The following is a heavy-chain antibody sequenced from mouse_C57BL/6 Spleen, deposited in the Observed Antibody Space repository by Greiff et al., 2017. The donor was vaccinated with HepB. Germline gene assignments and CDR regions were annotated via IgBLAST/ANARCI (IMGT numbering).Heavy chain of an antibody. D-gene: IGHD2-2*01. Sequence: QVQLQQPGAELVMPGASVKLSCKASGYTFTSYWMHWVKQRPGQGLEWIGEIVPSDSYTNYNQKFKGKSTFTVDKSSSTAYMQLSSLTSEDSAIYYCARSHYGYDYFDYWGQGTTLTVSS. CDR1: GYTFTSYW. V-gene: IGHV1-69*01. J-gene: IGHJ2*01. CDR3: ARSHYGYDYFDY. CDR2: IVPSDSYT.